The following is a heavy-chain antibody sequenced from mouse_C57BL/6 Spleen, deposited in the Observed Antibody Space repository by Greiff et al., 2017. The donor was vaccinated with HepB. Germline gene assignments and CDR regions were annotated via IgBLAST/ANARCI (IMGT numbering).Heavy chain of an antibody. CDR2: INPYNGGT. Sequence: EVHLVESGPVLVKPGASVKMSCKASGYTFTDYYMNWVKQSHGKSLEWIGVINPYNGGTSYNQKFKGKATLTVDKSSSTAYMELNSLTSEDSAVYYCARGFDYWGQGTTLTVSS. CDR3: ARGFDY. J-gene: IGHJ2*01. V-gene: IGHV1-19*01. CDR1: GYTFTDYY.